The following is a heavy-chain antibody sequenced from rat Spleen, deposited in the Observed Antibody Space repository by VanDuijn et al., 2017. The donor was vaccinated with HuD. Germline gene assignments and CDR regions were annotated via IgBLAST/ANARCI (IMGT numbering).Heavy chain of an antibody. Sequence: EVHLVESGGGLVQPGRSLKLSCAASGFTFSNYAMAWVRQTPTKGLEWVASISTGGGKTYYRDSGKGRFTISRDNAKNTQYLQMDSLRSEDTATYYCARHPSMYWYFDFWGPGTMVTVSS. V-gene: IGHV5S14*01. J-gene: IGHJ1*01. CDR3: ARHPSMYWYFDF. CDR2: ISTGGGKT. CDR1: GFTFSNYA.